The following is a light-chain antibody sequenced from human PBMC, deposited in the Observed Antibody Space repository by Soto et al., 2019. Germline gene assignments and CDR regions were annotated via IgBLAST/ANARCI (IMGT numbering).Light chain of an antibody. CDR2: DNN. V-gene: IGLV1-51*01. CDR1: SSNIGNNY. J-gene: IGLJ2*01. CDR3: GTWDSSLSAGQVV. Sequence: QSVLTQPPSVSAAPGQTVTISCSGSSSNIGNNYVSWYQHLPGTAPKLLIYDNNKRPSGIPDRFSGSKSGTSATLGITGLQTGDEADYYCGTWDSSLSAGQVVFGGGTKLTVL.